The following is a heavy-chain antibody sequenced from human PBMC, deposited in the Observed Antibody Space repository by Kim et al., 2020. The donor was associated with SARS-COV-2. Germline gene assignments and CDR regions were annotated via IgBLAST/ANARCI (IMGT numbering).Heavy chain of an antibody. V-gene: IGHV4-59*08. J-gene: IGHJ3*02. Sequence: SPARKSRVTISVDTSKKQFSLKLTSVTAADTAVYYCARLYSTTWSDAFDIWGQGTMVTVSA. CDR3: ARLYSTTWSDAFDI. D-gene: IGHD2-2*01.